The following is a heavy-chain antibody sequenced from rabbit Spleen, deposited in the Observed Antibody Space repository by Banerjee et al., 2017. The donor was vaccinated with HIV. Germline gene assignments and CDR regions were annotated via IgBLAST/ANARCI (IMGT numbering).Heavy chain of an antibody. CDR2: IYAARGTT. CDR3: ARGAYDSSVGYYDGYYFKL. J-gene: IGHJ4*01. V-gene: IGHV1S47*01. Sequence: QEQLVESGGGLVQPGGSLKLSCKVSGFDFSSYGKNWVRQAPGKGLEWIGIIYAARGTTDYASWVNGRFTISSDNAQSTVDLKMTSLTAADTATYFCARGAYDSSVGYYDGYYFKLWGPGTLVTVS. CDR1: GFDFSSYG. D-gene: IGHD1-1*01.